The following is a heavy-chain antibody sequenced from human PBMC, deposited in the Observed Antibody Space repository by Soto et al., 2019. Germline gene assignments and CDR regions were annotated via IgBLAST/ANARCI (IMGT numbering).Heavy chain of an antibody. V-gene: IGHV3-23*01. J-gene: IGHJ5*02. CDR3: AKCSVGTVRTSGWSNWFAP. D-gene: IGHD6-19*01. CDR2: IRVGGGDT. Sequence: EVRLLESGGGLAQPGGSRRLSCAASGFTFSSSAMNWVRQAPGKGLEWVSSIRVGGGDTFYADSVRGRCTVSRDISSNTLYLQMNSLRAEDTAIYYCAKCSVGTVRTSGWSNWFAPWGQGTLVTVSS. CDR1: GFTFSSSA.